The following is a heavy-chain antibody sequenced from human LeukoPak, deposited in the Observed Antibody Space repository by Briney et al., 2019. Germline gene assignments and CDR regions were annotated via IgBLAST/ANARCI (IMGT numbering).Heavy chain of an antibody. J-gene: IGHJ4*02. CDR3: ARAGGGLDY. CDR2: ISYDGSNK. D-gene: IGHD1-14*01. Sequence: GGSLRLSCAASGFTFSSYAMHWVRQAPGEGLEWVAVISYDGSNKYYADSVKGRFTISRDNSKNTLYLQMNSLRAEDTAVYYCARAGGGLDYWGQGTLVTVSS. V-gene: IGHV3-30*04. CDR1: GFTFSSYA.